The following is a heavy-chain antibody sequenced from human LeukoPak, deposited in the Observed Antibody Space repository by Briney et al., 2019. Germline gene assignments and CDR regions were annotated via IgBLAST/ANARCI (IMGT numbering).Heavy chain of an antibody. J-gene: IGHJ3*02. D-gene: IGHD4-17*01. CDR2: ISSSGSTI. V-gene: IGHV3-11*04. CDR1: GYTFSDYY. CDR3: ASGSEYGDNDAFDI. Sequence: GSLRLSCAASGYTFSDYYMSWIRQAPGKGLEWVSYISSSGSTIYYADSVKGRFTISRDNAKNSLYLQMNSLRAEDTAVYYCASGSEYGDNDAFDIWGQGTMVTVSS.